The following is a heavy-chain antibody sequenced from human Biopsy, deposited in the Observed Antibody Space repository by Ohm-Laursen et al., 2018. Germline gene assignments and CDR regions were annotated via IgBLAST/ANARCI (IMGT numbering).Heavy chain of an antibody. J-gene: IGHJ4*02. D-gene: IGHD1-26*01. CDR3: AKEGRLLGIPQTYYFDS. CDR1: GFSFGDHY. Sequence: GSLRLSCAASGFSFGDHYLDWVRQAPGKGLEWVGRARNKANSYTIEYAASVMGRFTISRDDSQNSLYLQMNSLQTEDTAVYFCAKEGRLLGIPQTYYFDSWGQGTLVTVSS. CDR2: ARNKANSYTI. V-gene: IGHV3-72*01.